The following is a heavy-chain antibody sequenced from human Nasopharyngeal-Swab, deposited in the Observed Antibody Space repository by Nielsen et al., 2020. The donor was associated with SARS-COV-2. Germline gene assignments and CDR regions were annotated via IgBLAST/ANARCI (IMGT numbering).Heavy chain of an antibody. CDR2: INTNTGNP. V-gene: IGHV7-4-1*02. CDR3: ARDQYASGPYNNYYYYYYGMDV. J-gene: IGHJ6*02. CDR1: GYTFTSYA. D-gene: IGHD4-11*01. Sequence: ASVKVSCKASGYTFTSYAMNWVRQAPGQGLEWMGWINTNTGNPTYAQGFTGRFVFSLDTSVSTAYLQISSLKAEDTAVYYCARDQYASGPYNNYYYYYYGMDVWGQGTTVTVSS.